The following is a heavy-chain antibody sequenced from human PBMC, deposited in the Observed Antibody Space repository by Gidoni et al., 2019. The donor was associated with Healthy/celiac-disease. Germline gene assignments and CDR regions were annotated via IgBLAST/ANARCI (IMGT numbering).Heavy chain of an antibody. CDR2: ISWNSGSI. Sequence: EVQLVESGGGLVQPGRSLRLSCAASGFTFDDYAMHWVRQAPGKGLEWVSGISWNSGSIGYADSVKGRFTISRDNAKNSLYLQMNSLRAEDTALYYCAKGGGIDVQWLDLDYWGQGTLVTVSS. V-gene: IGHV3-9*01. CDR1: GFTFDDYA. J-gene: IGHJ4*02. CDR3: AKGGGIDVQWLDLDY. D-gene: IGHD6-19*01.